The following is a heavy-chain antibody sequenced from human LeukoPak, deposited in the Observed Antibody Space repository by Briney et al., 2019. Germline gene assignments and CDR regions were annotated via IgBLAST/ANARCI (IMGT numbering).Heavy chain of an antibody. D-gene: IGHD3-10*01. CDR2: IRYDGSNK. V-gene: IGHV3-30*02. CDR3: AKAQRMYYYGSGSYDAFDI. J-gene: IGHJ3*02. Sequence: GGSLRLSCAASGFTFSSYGMHWVRQAPGKGLEWVAFIRYDGSNKYYADSVKGRFTISRDNSKNTLYLQMNSLRAEDTAVYYCAKAQRMYYYGSGSYDAFDIWGQGTMVTVSS. CDR1: GFTFSSYG.